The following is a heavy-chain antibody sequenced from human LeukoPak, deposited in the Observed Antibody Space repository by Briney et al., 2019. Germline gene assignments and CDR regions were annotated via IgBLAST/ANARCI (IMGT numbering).Heavy chain of an antibody. CDR1: GGSISSYY. CDR3: ARDQVYFHY. V-gene: IGHV4-59*01. J-gene: IGHJ4*02. CDR2: IYYSGST. Sequence: SETLSLTCTVSGGSISSYYWSWIRQPPGKGLEWIGYIYYSGSTDYNPSLKSRVTISVDTSKNQFSLKLSSVTAADTAVYYCARDQVYFHYWGQGTLVTVSS. D-gene: IGHD1-14*01.